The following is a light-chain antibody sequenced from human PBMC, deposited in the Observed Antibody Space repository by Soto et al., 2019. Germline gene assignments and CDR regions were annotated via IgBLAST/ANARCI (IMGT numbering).Light chain of an antibody. CDR2: DAS. Sequence: IVVAASTGTLAVFSGERATPPLRASQSASSNLAWYQQKPGQPPRLLIYDASTRATGVPARFSGSGSETQFTLTISSLQSEDFAVYYCQQYNNWPITFGEGTRVEIK. J-gene: IGKJ4*01. V-gene: IGKV3D-15*01. CDR1: QSASSN. CDR3: QQYNNWPIT.